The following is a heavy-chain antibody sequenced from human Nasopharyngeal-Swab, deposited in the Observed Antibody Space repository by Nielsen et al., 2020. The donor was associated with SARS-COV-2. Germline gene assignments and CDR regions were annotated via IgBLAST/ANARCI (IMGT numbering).Heavy chain of an antibody. D-gene: IGHD6-6*01. CDR2: IIPIFGTA. CDR3: ARGGYSNSDIDY. CDR1: GGTFSSYA. Sequence: SVKVSCRASGGTFSSYAISWVRQAPGQGLEWMGGIIPIFGTADYAQKFPDRVTITADESTSTAYMELSSLRSEDTAVYYCARGGYSNSDIDYWGQGTLVTVSS. J-gene: IGHJ4*02. V-gene: IGHV1-69*13.